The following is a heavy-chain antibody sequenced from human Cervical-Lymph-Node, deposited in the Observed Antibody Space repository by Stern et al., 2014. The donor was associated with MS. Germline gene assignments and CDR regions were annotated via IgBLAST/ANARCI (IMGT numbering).Heavy chain of an antibody. CDR2: MFTGGST. J-gene: IGHJ6*02. V-gene: IGHV4-61*02. Sequence: VQLVESGPGLVKPSQTLSLTCTVSGVSIGRGNNYWSWIRQPVGKGLEWIGRMFTGGSTNYNPSLKSRVTISVDTSKNQFSLRVSSVTAADTAVYYCAVGYSYGSYGLDVWGQGTTVTVSS. CDR3: AVGYSYGSYGLDV. CDR1: GVSIGRGNNY. D-gene: IGHD5-18*01.